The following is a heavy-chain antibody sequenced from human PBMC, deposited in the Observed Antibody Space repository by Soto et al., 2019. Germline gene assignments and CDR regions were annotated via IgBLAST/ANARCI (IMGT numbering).Heavy chain of an antibody. CDR3: ARGRVPYCSGGSCYSGDY. D-gene: IGHD2-15*01. CDR1: GYTFTSYG. J-gene: IGHJ4*02. V-gene: IGHV1-18*01. CDR2: ISAYNGNT. Sequence: ASVKVSCKASGYTFTSYGISWVRQAPGQRLEWMGWISAYNGNTNYAQKLQGRVTMTTDTSTSTAYMELRSLRSDDTAVYYCARGRVPYCSGGSCYSGDYWGQGTLVTVSS.